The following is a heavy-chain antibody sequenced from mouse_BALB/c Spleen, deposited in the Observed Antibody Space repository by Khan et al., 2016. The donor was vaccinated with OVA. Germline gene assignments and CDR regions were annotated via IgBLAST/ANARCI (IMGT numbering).Heavy chain of an antibody. CDR2: IRSVTYRL. CDR1: GFTFIDYG. CDR3: ARGGCAD. J-gene: IGHJ3*01. V-gene: IGHV5-15*02. Sequence: EVELVESGGGLVQPGGSRKLSCAASGFTFIDYGMAWVRQTPGKGPEWIAFIRSVTYRLYSAVHVPGRFTLSRENAKHTLYREMSRLKSADTGMSYCARGGCADWCQGTRVTVSA.